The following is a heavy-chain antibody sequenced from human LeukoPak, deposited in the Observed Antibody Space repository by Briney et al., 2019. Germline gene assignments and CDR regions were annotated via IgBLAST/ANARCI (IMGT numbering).Heavy chain of an antibody. Sequence: SQTLSLTCAISGDSVSINSVTWNWIRQSPSRGLEWLGKTYYRSTWYNDYAVSVRGRITVNPDTSKNQFSLHLNSVTPEDTAVYYCARRLTQYDCFDPWGQGILVTVSS. D-gene: IGHD2-2*01. V-gene: IGHV6-1*01. J-gene: IGHJ5*02. CDR1: GDSVSINSVT. CDR3: ARRLTQYDCFDP. CDR2: TYYRSTWYN.